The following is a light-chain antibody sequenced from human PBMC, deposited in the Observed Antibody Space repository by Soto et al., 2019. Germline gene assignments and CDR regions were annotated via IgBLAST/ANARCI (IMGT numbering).Light chain of an antibody. J-gene: IGKJ1*01. CDR1: QSISSW. Sequence: IQLTQSPSTLSASVGDRVTITCRASQSISSWLAWYQQKPGKAPKLLINDASSLESGVPSRFSGSGSGTEFTLTISSLQPDDFATYYCQQYNSYSRTFGQGTKVDI. CDR3: QQYNSYSRT. V-gene: IGKV1-5*01. CDR2: DAS.